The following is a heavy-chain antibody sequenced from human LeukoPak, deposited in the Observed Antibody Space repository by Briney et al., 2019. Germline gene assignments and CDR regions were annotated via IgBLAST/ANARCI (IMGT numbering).Heavy chain of an antibody. J-gene: IGHJ4*02. D-gene: IGHD3-10*01. CDR1: GFTFSSYG. CDR3: AKDHYYYGSGIYFMHYFDY. CDR2: ISYDGSNK. Sequence: GGSLRLSCAASGFTFSSYGMHWVRQAPGKGLEWVAVISYDGSNKYYADSIKGRFTISRENSKNTLHLQMNSLRAEDTAVYYCAKDHYYYGSGIYFMHYFDYWGQGTLVTVSS. V-gene: IGHV3-30*18.